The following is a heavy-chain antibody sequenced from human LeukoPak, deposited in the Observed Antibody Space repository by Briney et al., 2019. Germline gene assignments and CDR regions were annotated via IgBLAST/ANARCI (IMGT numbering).Heavy chain of an antibody. CDR3: ARRNDFWSGVNWFDP. D-gene: IGHD3-3*01. Sequence: GESLKISCKGSGYSFTSYWIGWVRQMPGKGLEWMGIIYPVDSDTRYSPSFQGQVTISADKSISTAYLQWSSLKASDTAMYYCARRNDFWSGVNWFDPWGQGTLVTVSP. CDR2: IYPVDSDT. J-gene: IGHJ5*02. CDR1: GYSFTSYW. V-gene: IGHV5-51*01.